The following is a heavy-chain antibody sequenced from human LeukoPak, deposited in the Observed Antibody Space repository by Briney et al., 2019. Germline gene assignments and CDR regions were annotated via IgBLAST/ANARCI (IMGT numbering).Heavy chain of an antibody. CDR3: AKDRESGSYYDAAIPYFQH. CDR2: IIPIFGTP. CDR1: GGTFSSYA. J-gene: IGHJ1*01. D-gene: IGHD1-26*01. Sequence: SVKVSCKASGGTFSSYAIAWVRQAPGQGLEWMGEIIPIFGTPNYAQKFQGRVTITADDSTNTAYMELSSLRSEDTAVYYCAKDRESGSYYDAAIPYFQHWGQGTLVTVSS. V-gene: IGHV1-69*13.